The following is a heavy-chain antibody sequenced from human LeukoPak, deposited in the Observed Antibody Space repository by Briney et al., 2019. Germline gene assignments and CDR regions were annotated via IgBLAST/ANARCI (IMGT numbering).Heavy chain of an antibody. CDR2: INQDGSDQ. V-gene: IGHV3-7*04. J-gene: IGHJ4*02. CDR3: ARDYSSGRDF. Sequence: GGSLRLSCAASGFTFSTKWMSWVRQAPGKGLEWVATINQDGSDQYYVDSVKGRSTISRDNAKNSLDLQMNSLRAEDTAVYYCARDYSSGRDFWGQGTLVTVSS. CDR1: GFTFSTKW. D-gene: IGHD3-22*01.